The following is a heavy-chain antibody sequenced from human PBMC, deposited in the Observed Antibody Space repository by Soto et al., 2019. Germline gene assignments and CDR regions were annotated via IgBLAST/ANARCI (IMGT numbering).Heavy chain of an antibody. Sequence: EAQLLESGGGLVQPGGSLRLSCAASGFTFSTYPMSWVRQAPGKGLEWVSGISGSGISTYYTDSVKGRFTISRDNSKNTVFLQKISRRGEEAAADYCVKTPVITASSYYYDMDVWGQGTTVTVSS. CDR1: GFTFSTYP. D-gene: IGHD4-4*01. CDR2: ISGSGIST. J-gene: IGHJ6*02. CDR3: VKTPVITASSYYYDMDV. V-gene: IGHV3-23*01.